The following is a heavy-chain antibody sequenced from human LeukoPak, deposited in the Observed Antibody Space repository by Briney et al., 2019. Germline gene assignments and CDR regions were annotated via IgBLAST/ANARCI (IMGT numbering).Heavy chain of an antibody. CDR2: TYYRSKWYN. CDR3: ARDSDYYASGTYYRVGFDP. V-gene: IGHV6-1*01. J-gene: IGHJ5*02. D-gene: IGHD3-10*01. Sequence: SPTLSLTCAISGDSVSSHNTAWNWIRQSPSRGLEWLGRTYYRSKWYNDYAVSVKSRLTIKPDTSKNQFSLQLNSVTPEDTAVYYCARDSDYYASGTYYRVGFDPWGQGTLVTVSS. CDR1: GDSVSSHNTA.